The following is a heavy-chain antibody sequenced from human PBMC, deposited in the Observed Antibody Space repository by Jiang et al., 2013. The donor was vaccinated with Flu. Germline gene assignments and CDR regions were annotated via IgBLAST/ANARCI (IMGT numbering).Heavy chain of an antibody. CDR3: ARGLWVGARGYYYGMDV. CDR1: GYTFTSYY. V-gene: IGHV1-46*01. Sequence: SGAEVKKPGASVNVSCKASGYTFTSYYMHWVRQAPGQGLEWMGIINPSGGSTSYAQKFQGRVTMTRDTSTSTVYMELSSLRSEDTAVYYCARGLWVGARGYYYGMDVWGQGTTVTVSS. CDR2: INPSGGST. D-gene: IGHD1-26*01. J-gene: IGHJ6*02.